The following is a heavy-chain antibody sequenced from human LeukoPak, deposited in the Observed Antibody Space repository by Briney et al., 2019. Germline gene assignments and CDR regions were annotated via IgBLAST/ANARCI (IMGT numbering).Heavy chain of an antibody. V-gene: IGHV3-43*01. D-gene: IGHD2-21*02. CDR1: GFTFDDHT. CDR3: AKTTYAYGDASSPDF. CDR2: ISWDSSGT. Sequence: PGGSLRLSCAASGFTFDDHTMHGVRQGPGKGLEWVSLISWDSSGTSYVDSVKGRFTISRDNSKNSLYLQMNSLRAEDTAVYYCAKTTYAYGDASSPDFWGQGTLVTVSS. J-gene: IGHJ4*02.